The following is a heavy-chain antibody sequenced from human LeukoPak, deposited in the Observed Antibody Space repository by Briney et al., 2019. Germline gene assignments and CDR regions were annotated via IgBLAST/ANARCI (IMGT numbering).Heavy chain of an antibody. Sequence: SETLSLTCAVYGGSFSGYYWSWIRQPPGKGLEWIGEINHSGSTNYNPSLKSRDTISVDTSKNQFSLKLSSVTAADTAVYYCARGRGTMVRGVTKNFYYFDYWGQGTLVTVSS. J-gene: IGHJ4*02. CDR2: INHSGST. CDR3: ARGRGTMVRGVTKNFYYFDY. V-gene: IGHV4-34*01. D-gene: IGHD3-10*01. CDR1: GGSFSGYY.